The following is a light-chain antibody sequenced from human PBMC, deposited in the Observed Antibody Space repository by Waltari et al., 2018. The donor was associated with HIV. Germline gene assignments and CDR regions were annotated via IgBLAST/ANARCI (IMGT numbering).Light chain of an antibody. CDR3: ASWDDSLNGYV. CDR1: SSNIGNNT. CDR2: SYN. J-gene: IGLJ1*01. Sequence: QSVLTQPPSASGTPGQGVTIPCSGSSSNIGNNTENWFQHRPGTAPKLLIYSYNQRPSGVPDRFSGSKSGTSASLAISGLQSEDEADYYCASWDDSLNGYVFGTGTKVTVL. V-gene: IGLV1-44*01.